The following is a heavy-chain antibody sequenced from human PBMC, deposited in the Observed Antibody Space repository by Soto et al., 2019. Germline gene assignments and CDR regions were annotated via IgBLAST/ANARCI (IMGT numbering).Heavy chain of an antibody. CDR2: IXXXSXYX. Sequence: PGGSLRLSCAASGFTFSDYYINWIRQSPGKGLEWVSYIXXXSXYXXXAXXXXGRFTISRDNAKNTVVLQMNSLRAEDTAVYYCARGRLYYYDSCDYWGPGTLVTVSS. V-gene: IGHV3-11*06. CDR3: ARGRLYYYDSCDY. J-gene: IGHJ4*02. CDR1: GFTFSDYY. D-gene: IGHD3-22*01.